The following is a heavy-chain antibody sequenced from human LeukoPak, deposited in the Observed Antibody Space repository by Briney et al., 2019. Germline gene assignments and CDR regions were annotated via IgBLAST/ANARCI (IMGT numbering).Heavy chain of an antibody. CDR1: GFTFSSYA. D-gene: IGHD3-3*01. CDR3: AKDHYYDFWSGDPRGWFDP. Sequence: ETGGSLRLSCAASGFTFSSYAMSWVRQAPGKGLEWVSAISGSGGSTYYADSVKGRFTISRDNAKNTLYLQMNSLRAEDTAVYYCAKDHYYDFWSGDPRGWFDPWGQGTLVTVSS. CDR2: ISGSGGST. V-gene: IGHV3-23*01. J-gene: IGHJ5*02.